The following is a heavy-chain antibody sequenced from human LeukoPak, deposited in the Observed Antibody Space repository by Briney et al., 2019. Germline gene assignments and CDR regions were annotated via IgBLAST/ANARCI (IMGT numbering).Heavy chain of an antibody. Sequence: GGSLRISCAASGFTFSSYSMNWVRQAPGKGLEWISYISGSSRVIYYADSVKGRFTISRDNAKNSLYLQVNSLRDEDTAVYYCARDVDTSGDTFDYWGQGSLVTVSS. J-gene: IGHJ4*02. D-gene: IGHD3-22*01. V-gene: IGHV3-48*02. CDR2: ISGSSRVI. CDR3: ARDVDTSGDTFDY. CDR1: GFTFSSYS.